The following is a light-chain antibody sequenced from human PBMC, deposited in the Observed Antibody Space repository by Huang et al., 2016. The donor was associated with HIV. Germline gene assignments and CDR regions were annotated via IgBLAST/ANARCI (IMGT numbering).Light chain of an antibody. CDR1: QSLLHSRTFNY. CDR2: LAS. J-gene: IGKJ1*01. Sequence: DIVMTQSPLFLSVSPGEPASISCTSSQSLLHSRTFNYLDWYRQKPGQSPQLLIYLASNRASGVPVRFSGSGSGTNFTVRISAVEPEDAATYYCMQSLQTPRAFGQGTRVEVK. CDR3: MQSLQTPRA. V-gene: IGKV2-28*01.